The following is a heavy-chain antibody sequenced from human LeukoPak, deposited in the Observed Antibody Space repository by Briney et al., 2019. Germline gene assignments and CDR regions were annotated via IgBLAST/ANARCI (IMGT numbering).Heavy chain of an antibody. CDR2: IKQDGSEK. CDR1: GFTFSSYW. D-gene: IGHD2-15*01. CDR3: ARVVVVTATPYYFDY. V-gene: IGHV3-7*01. J-gene: IGHJ4*02. Sequence: GGSLRLSCAASGFTFSSYWMSWVRQAPGKGLEWVANIKQDGSEKYYVDSVKGRFTISRDNAKNSLYLQMNSLRAEDTAVYYCARVVVVTATPYYFDYWGQGTLVTVSS.